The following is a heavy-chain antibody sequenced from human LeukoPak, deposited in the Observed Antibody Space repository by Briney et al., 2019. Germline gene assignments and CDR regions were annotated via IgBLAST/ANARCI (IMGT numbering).Heavy chain of an antibody. D-gene: IGHD4-17*01. J-gene: IGHJ4*02. Sequence: ASETLSLTCPVSGDSISSGSYYWGWIRQPPGKGLEWIGSIHQSQSTYYNPSLKSRVTISVDTSKNHFSLKLNSVTAADTAVYYCARGLTTVTTVDYWGLGTLVTVSS. CDR3: ARGLTTVTTVDY. CDR1: GDSISSGSYY. V-gene: IGHV4-39*02. CDR2: IHQSQST.